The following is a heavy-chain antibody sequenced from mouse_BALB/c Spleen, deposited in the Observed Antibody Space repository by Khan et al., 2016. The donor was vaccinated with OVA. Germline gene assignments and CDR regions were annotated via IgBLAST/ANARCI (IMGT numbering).Heavy chain of an antibody. CDR3: ASHFAGFVDY. J-gene: IGHJ3*01. CDR2: ISSAGDYT. V-gene: IGHV5-6*01. Sequence: EVELVESGGDLVKPGGSLKLSCATSGFTFSSYSMSWVRQPPDKRLEWVTTISSAGDYTYYPDSVRGRFTITRDNTKNSLYLQMNGLKSEDTAIDYCASHFAGFVDYWGQGTMVTVSS. CDR1: GFTFSSYS.